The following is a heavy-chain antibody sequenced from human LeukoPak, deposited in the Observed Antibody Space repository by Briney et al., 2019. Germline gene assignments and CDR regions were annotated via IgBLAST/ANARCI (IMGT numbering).Heavy chain of an antibody. Sequence: RGESLKISCKGSGYSFTSYWIGWVRQMPGKGLEWMGIIYPGDSDTRYSPSFQGQVTISADKSISTAYLQWSSLKASDTAMYYCARQRGYCSGGSCYPGYNWFDPWGQGTLVTVSS. CDR2: IYPGDSDT. CDR3: ARQRGYCSGGSCYPGYNWFDP. J-gene: IGHJ5*02. CDR1: GYSFTSYW. D-gene: IGHD2-15*01. V-gene: IGHV5-51*01.